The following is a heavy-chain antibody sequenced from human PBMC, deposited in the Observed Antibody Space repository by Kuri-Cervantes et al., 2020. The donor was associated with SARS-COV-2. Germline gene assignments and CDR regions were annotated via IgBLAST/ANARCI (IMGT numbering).Heavy chain of an antibody. CDR3: ARAGGDIVVVPAAY. J-gene: IGHJ4*02. V-gene: IGHV4-30-4*01. Sequence: LRLSCAVYGGSFSGYYWSWIRQPPGKGLEWIGYIYYSGSTYYNPSLKSRVTISVDTSKNQFSLKLSSVTAADTAVYYCARAGGDIVVVPAAYWGQGTLVTVSS. CDR1: GGSFSGYY. CDR2: IYYSGST. D-gene: IGHD2-2*01.